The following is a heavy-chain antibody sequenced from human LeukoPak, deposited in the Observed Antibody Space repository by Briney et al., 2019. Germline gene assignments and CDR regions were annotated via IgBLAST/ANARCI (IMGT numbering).Heavy chain of an antibody. CDR2: IFYSGST. D-gene: IGHD3-10*01. CDR3: ARRTRGGGEPYYYYYMDV. V-gene: IGHV4-39*01. CDR1: GGSISSDSYS. J-gene: IGHJ6*03. Sequence: SETLSLTCTASGGSISSDSYSWGWIRQPPGRGLEWIGNIFYSGSTYYNPSLKSRVTISVDTSNNQFSLKLSSVTAADTAVYYCARRTRGGGEPYYYYYMDVWGKGTTVTVSS.